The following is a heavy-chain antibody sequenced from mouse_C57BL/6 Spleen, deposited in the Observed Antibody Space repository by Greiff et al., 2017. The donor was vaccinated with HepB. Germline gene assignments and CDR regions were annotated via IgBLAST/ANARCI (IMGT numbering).Heavy chain of an antibody. D-gene: IGHD2-4*01. V-gene: IGHV14-2*01. CDR2: IDPEDGET. CDR1: GFNIKDYY. Sequence: VQLQQSGAELVKPGASVKLSCTASGFNIKDYYMHWVKQRTEQGLEWIGRIDPEDGETKDAPKFQGKATITADTSSNTAYLQLSSLTSEDTAVYYCARDDYDGPWFAYWGQGTLVTVSA. J-gene: IGHJ3*01. CDR3: ARDDYDGPWFAY.